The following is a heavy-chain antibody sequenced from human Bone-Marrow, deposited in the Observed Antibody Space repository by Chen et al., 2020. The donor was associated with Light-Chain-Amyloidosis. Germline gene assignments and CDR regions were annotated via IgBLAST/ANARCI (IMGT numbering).Heavy chain of an antibody. J-gene: IGHJ4*02. D-gene: IGHD3-22*01. Sequence: QVQQVQSRAEVKEPGSSVKVSSKASVRTFSSYAISWLRQATGQGLEWMGGIIPIFGTANYAQKFQGRVTITADESTSTAYMELSSLRSEDTAVYYCARVDDSSGYWGQGTLVTVSS. CDR3: ARVDDSSGY. CDR1: VRTFSSYA. CDR2: IIPIFGTA. V-gene: IGHV1-69*01.